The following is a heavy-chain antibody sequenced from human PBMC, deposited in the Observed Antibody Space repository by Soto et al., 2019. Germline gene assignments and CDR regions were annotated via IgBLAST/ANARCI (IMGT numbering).Heavy chain of an antibody. CDR2: IIPILGIA. CDR1: GGTFSSYT. J-gene: IGHJ5*02. V-gene: IGHV1-69*02. CDR3: ASGRTLLMFDP. Sequence: SLKVSCKASGGTFSSYTISWVRQAPGQGLEWMGRIIPILGIANYAQKFQGRVTITADKSTSTAYMELSSLRSEDTAVYYCASGRTLLMFDPWGQGTLVTVSS.